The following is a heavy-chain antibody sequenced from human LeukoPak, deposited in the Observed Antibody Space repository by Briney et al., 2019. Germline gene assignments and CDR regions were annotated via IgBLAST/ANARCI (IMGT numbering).Heavy chain of an antibody. D-gene: IGHD3-10*01. J-gene: IGHJ6*04. CDR2: IHYSGTT. CDR1: GGSMDSFY. CDR3: ARLARLTLIRGVTGYHSLDV. V-gene: IGHV4-59*01. Sequence: SETLSLTCTVSGGSMDSFYWSWIRQSPGGGLEWIGYIHYSGTTNYNPSLRGRLIISADTSKNQFSLNLISVTAADTAVYYCARLARLTLIRGVTGYHSLDVWGKGTKVTVSS.